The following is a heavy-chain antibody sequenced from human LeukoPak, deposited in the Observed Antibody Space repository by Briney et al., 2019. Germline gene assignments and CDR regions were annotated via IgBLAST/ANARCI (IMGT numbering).Heavy chain of an antibody. Sequence: GGSLRLSCAASGFTFSDYHMSWIRQVPGKGLEWVSYIGLTDTTIYYADSLKGRFAISRDNAKNSLYLHMHSLRAEDTAIYYCARLKLGYWYFDLWGRGTLLTVSS. D-gene: IGHD7-27*01. J-gene: IGHJ2*01. CDR3: ARLKLGYWYFDL. V-gene: IGHV3-11*01. CDR1: GFTFSDYH. CDR2: IGLTDTTI.